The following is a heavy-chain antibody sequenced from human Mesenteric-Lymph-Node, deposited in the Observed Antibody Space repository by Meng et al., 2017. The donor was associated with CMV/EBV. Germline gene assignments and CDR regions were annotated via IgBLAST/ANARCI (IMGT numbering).Heavy chain of an antibody. V-gene: IGHV3-74*01. CDR2: INSDGSST. CDR1: GFTFSSYW. D-gene: IGHD3-22*01. Sequence: GGSLRLSCAASGFTFSSYWMHWVRQAPGKGLVWVSRINSDGSSTSYADSVKGRFTISRDNAKNTLYLQMNSLRAEDTDVYYCTRQYDDSSGYYRNWFDPWGQGTLVTVSS. J-gene: IGHJ5*02. CDR3: TRQYDDSSGYYRNWFDP.